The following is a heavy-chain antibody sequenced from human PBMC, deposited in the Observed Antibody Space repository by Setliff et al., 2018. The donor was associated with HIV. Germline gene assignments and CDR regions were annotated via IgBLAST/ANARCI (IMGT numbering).Heavy chain of an antibody. D-gene: IGHD6-13*01. J-gene: IGHJ4*02. CDR2: IYYSGST. Sequence: SETLSLTCTVSGDSTSSSSSYWGRIRQPPGKGLEWIGSIYYSGSTNYNPSLKSRVSMSVDPSKNQVSLRLTSVTAADTAVYYCARDQFQGAAAGTVPPDYWGQGTLVTVSS. CDR1: GDSTSSSSSY. CDR3: ARDQFQGAAAGTVPPDY. V-gene: IGHV4-39*07.